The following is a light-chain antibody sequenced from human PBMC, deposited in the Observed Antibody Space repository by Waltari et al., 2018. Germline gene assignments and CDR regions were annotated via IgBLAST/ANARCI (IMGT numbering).Light chain of an antibody. CDR1: SSNIGPYYH. CDR3: QSFDSSLDGYV. V-gene: IGLV1-40*01. J-gene: IGLJ1*01. CDR2: ANN. Sequence: QSVLTQPPSVSGAPGQRVTISCTGSSSNIGPYYHVHWYQHLPGPAPKVLIYANNNRPSGVPDRFSGSKSGASASLAITGLQAEDEADYYCQSFDSSLDGYVFGTGTKVTVL.